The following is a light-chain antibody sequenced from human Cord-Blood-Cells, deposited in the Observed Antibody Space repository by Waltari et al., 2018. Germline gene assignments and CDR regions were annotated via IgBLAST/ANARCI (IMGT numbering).Light chain of an antibody. Sequence: DIQLTQSPSFLSASVGDRVTITCRARQGISSYLAWYQQKPGKAPKLLIYAASTLQSGVPSRFSGSGSGTEFTLTISSLQPEDFATYYCQQLNSYPITFGQVTRLEIK. CDR1: QGISSY. CDR3: QQLNSYPIT. CDR2: AAS. J-gene: IGKJ5*01. V-gene: IGKV1-9*01.